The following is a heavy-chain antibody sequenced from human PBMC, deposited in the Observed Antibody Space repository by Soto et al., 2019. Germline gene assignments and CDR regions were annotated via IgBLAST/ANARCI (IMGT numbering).Heavy chain of an antibody. D-gene: IGHD5-12*01. CDR1: GYVFTSSF. Sequence: QVQLVQSGAEVKKPGASVKVSCKASGYVFTSSFMHWVRQAPGQGLEWMAMINPSIGSTTYAHKFQGRIAVTTDTSAATVYMDLSRLRSADTAIYYCAREVNSGIMSGDTEDYSGLDVWGQGTTVIV. J-gene: IGHJ6*02. V-gene: IGHV1-46*01. CDR3: AREVNSGIMSGDTEDYSGLDV. CDR2: INPSIGST.